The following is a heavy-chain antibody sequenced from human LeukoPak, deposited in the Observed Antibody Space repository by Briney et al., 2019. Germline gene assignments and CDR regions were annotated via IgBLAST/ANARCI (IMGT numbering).Heavy chain of an antibody. CDR3: ARDDVLLWFGDY. CDR2: IYYSGST. CDR1: GGSISSYY. J-gene: IGHJ4*02. D-gene: IGHD3-10*01. V-gene: IGHV4-59*01. Sequence: SETLSLTCTVSGGSISSYYWSWIRQPPGKGLEWIGYIYYSGSTNYNPSLKSRVTISVDTSKNQFSLKLSSVTAADTAVYYCARDDVLLWFGDYWGQGTLVTVSS.